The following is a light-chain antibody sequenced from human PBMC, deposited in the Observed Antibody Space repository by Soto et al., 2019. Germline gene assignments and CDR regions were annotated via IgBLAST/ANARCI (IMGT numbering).Light chain of an antibody. Sequence: DIVMTQSPDSLAVSLGERATINCKSSQSLLYSSNNKNYLAWYQQKPGQPPKLLIYWASTRESGVPDRFSGSGSGTDFTLTISSLQAEDVAVYYCQRYYGGPPYTCGQGTKLEIK. CDR1: QSLLYSSNNKNY. CDR3: QRYYGGPPYT. J-gene: IGKJ2*01. V-gene: IGKV4-1*01. CDR2: WAS.